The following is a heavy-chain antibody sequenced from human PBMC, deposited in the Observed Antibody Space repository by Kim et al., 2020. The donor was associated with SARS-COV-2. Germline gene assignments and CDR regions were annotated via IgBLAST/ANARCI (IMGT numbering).Heavy chain of an antibody. D-gene: IGHD3-16*01. V-gene: IGHV4-34*01. CDR1: GDSFSGYY. CDR2: ISHSGRT. CDR3: ASFGGRSSFHY. J-gene: IGHJ4*02. Sequence: SETLSLTCAVSGDSFSGYYWDWIRQPPGKGLEWIGEISHSGRTNYNPSLESRVTILVNTSKNQFSLKLTSLTAADTAVYYCASFGGRSSFHYWGQGALVTVSS.